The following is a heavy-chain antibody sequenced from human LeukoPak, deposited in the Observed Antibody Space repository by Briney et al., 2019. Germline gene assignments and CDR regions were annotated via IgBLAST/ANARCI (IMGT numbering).Heavy chain of an antibody. J-gene: IGHJ4*02. D-gene: IGHD5-12*01. CDR3: ARDGRKIKALFYSGYDSSFDY. CDR1: GFTFSSYW. CDR2: IKQDGSEK. Sequence: TGGSLRLSCAASGFTFSSYWMSWVRQAPGKGLEWVANIKQDGSEKYYVDSVKGRFTISRDNAKNSLYLQMNSLRAEDTAVYYCARDGRKIKALFYSGYDSSFDYWGQGTLVTVSS. V-gene: IGHV3-7*01.